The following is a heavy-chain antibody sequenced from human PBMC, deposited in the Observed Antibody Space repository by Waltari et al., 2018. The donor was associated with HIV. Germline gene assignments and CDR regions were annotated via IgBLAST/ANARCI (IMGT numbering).Heavy chain of an antibody. J-gene: IGHJ4*02. D-gene: IGHD3-10*01. CDR1: GFIFSDYA. CDR2: IAYDGSYQ. V-gene: IGHV3-30*18. CDR3: VKEAGLSGNYAFEY. Sequence: QVQLVESGGGVVQPGMSLRLSCRASGFIFSDYAMHWVRQAPGKGLEWVTIIAYDGSYQYYTDSVKGRFTISRDDSKSMLYLQMNSLRPEDTAVYYCVKEAGLSGNYAFEYWGQGTLVTVSS.